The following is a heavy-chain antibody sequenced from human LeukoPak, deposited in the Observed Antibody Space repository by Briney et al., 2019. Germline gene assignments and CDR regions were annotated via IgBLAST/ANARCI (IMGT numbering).Heavy chain of an antibody. CDR3: ARGGYDYGDAFDI. Sequence: SETLSLTCAVYGGSFSGYYWSWIRQPPGKGLEWIGEINHSGSTNYNPSLKSRVTISVDTSKNQFSLKLSSVTAADMAVYYCARGGYDYGDAFDIWGQGTMVTVSS. V-gene: IGHV4-34*01. CDR2: INHSGST. J-gene: IGHJ3*02. D-gene: IGHD5-12*01. CDR1: GGSFSGYY.